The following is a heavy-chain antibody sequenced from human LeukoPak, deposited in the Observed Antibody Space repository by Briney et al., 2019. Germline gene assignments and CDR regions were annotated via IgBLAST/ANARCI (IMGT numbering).Heavy chain of an antibody. CDR1: GGSFSGYY. Sequence: PSETLSLTCAVYGGSFSGYYWSWIRQPPGKGLEWIGEINHSGSTNYNPSLKSRVTISVDTSKNQFSLKLSSVTAADTAVYYCARAGPFDYYDSSGPISYYFDYWGQGTLVTVSS. CDR3: ARAGPFDYYDSSGPISYYFDY. J-gene: IGHJ4*02. D-gene: IGHD3-22*01. V-gene: IGHV4-34*01. CDR2: INHSGST.